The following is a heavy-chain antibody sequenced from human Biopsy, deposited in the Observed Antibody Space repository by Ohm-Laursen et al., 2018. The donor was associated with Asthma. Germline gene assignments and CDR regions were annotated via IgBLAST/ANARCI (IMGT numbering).Heavy chain of an antibody. CDR2: ISYDGSNK. J-gene: IGHJ4*02. V-gene: IGHV3-30*03. CDR1: GFTFSSYG. Sequence: LRLSCAASGFTFSSYGMHWVRQAPGKGLEWVAVISYDGSNKYYADSVKGRFTISRDNSKNTLYLQMNSLRAEDTAVYYCASQSSGPDFWSGYYYFDYWGQGTLVTVSS. D-gene: IGHD3-3*01. CDR3: ASQSSGPDFWSGYYYFDY.